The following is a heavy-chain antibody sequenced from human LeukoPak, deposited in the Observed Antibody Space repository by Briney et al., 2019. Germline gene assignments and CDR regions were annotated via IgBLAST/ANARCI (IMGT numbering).Heavy chain of an antibody. D-gene: IGHD3-22*01. V-gene: IGHV4-39*01. CDR2: IYYSWST. J-gene: IGHJ4*02. Sequence: SETLSLTCTVSGGSISSSSYYWGWIRQPPGKGREWIGSIYYSWSTYYNPSLKSRVTIFVDTSKNQFSLKLSSVTAADTAVYYCARQKYYYDSSGYYYVWFFDYWGQGTLVTVSS. CDR1: GGSISSSSYY. CDR3: ARQKYYYDSSGYYYVWFFDY.